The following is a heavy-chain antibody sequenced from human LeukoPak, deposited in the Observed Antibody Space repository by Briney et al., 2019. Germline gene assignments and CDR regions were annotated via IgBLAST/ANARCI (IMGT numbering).Heavy chain of an antibody. V-gene: IGHV4-59*01. Sequence: SETLPLTCNVSGGSISSYYCSWIRQPPGKGLEWIGNIYYSGSTNYNPSLKSRVTISVDTSKNQFSLKLSSVTAADTAIYYCARERMTGYYFDYWGQGTLVTVSS. CDR3: ARERMTGYYFDY. D-gene: IGHD1-14*01. J-gene: IGHJ4*02. CDR1: GGSISSYY. CDR2: IYYSGST.